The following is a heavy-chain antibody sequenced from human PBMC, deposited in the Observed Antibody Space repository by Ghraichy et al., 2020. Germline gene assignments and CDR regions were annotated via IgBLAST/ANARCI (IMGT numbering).Heavy chain of an antibody. V-gene: IGHV1-18*01. D-gene: IGHD2-15*01. CDR1: GYTFTSYG. CDR2: ISAYNGNT. J-gene: IGHJ3*02. Sequence: ASVKVSCKASGYTFTSYGISWVRQAPGQGLEWMGWISAYNGNTKYAQKLQGRVTMTTDTSTSTAYMELRSLRSDDTAVYYCARVAYCSGGSCSPRSGAFDIWGQGTMVTVSS. CDR3: ARVAYCSGGSCSPRSGAFDI.